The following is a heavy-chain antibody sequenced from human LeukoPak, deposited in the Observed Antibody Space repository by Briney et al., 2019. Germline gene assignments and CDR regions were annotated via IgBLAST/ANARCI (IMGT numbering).Heavy chain of an antibody. CDR2: IYYSGST. Sequence: SETLSLTCTVSGGSISSYYWSWIRQPPGKGLEWIGYIYYSGSTYYNPSLRSRVTISVDTSKNQFSLKLSSVTAADTAVYYCARHSGYDSWYFDLWGRGTLVTVSS. CDR3: ARHSGYDSWYFDL. V-gene: IGHV4-59*08. D-gene: IGHD5-12*01. J-gene: IGHJ2*01. CDR1: GGSISSYY.